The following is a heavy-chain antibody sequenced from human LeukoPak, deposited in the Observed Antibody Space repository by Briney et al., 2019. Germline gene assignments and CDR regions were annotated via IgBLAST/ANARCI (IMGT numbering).Heavy chain of an antibody. CDR2: IGGSGRDI. Sequence: PGGSLRLSCVASGFTFSDSDMSWVRQTPERGLECISYIGGSGRDIKYADSVKGRFTISRDNAKNALYLQTNSLRAEDTAVYYCAKTARAYEYWGQGTQVTVSS. J-gene: IGHJ4*02. CDR3: AKTARAYEY. V-gene: IGHV3-11*01. CDR1: GFTFSDSD. D-gene: IGHD2-21*01.